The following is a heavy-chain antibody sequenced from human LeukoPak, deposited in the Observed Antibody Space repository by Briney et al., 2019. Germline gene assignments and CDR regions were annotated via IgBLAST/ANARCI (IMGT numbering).Heavy chain of an antibody. Sequence: GGSLRLSCAGSGFTFNIYGMNWVRQAPGTGLEWVSYIGSTSSNDSIHYADTVRGRFTISRDNAKNSLYLQMNSLRAEDTAVYYCARATRNGYDYWGQGTLVTVSS. CDR2: IGSTSSNDSI. J-gene: IGHJ4*02. CDR1: GFTFNIYG. D-gene: IGHD5-24*01. CDR3: ARATRNGYDY. V-gene: IGHV3-48*04.